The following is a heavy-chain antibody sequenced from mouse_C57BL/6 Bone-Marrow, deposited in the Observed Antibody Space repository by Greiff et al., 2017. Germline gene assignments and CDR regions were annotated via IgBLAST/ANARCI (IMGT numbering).Heavy chain of an antibody. Sequence: EVQLVESGGDLVKPGGSLKLSCAASGFTFSSYGMSWVRQTPDKRLEWVATISSGGSYTYYPDSVKGRFTLSRDNAKNTLDLKMSSQKSEDTAMYYCASKLGYYLDDWGQGTTLTVSS. V-gene: IGHV5-6*01. CDR2: ISSGGSYT. J-gene: IGHJ2*01. CDR3: ASKLGYYLDD. CDR1: GFTFSSYG. D-gene: IGHD4-1*01.